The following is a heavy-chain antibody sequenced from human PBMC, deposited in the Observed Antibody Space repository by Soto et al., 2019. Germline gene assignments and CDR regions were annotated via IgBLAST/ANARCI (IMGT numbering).Heavy chain of an antibody. CDR2: IYYSGRT. CDR3: ARAAHYSSPFRWFDP. CDR1: GGSISSGGYY. J-gene: IGHJ5*02. Sequence: QVQLQESGPGLVKPSQTLSLTCTVSGGSISSGGYYWSWIRQHPGKGLEWIGYIYYSGRTYYNPSLKSRVTISVDTSKNQFSLKLSSVTAADTAVYYSARAAHYSSPFRWFDPWGQGTLVTVSS. D-gene: IGHD6-13*01. V-gene: IGHV4-31*03.